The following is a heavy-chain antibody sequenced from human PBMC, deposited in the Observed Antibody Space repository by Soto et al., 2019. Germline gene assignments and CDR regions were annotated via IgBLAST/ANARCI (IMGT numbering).Heavy chain of an antibody. V-gene: IGHV4-59*04. CDR2: IYYSENT. Sequence: SETLSLTCTVSGGSISSYYWSWIRQPPGKGLEWIGNIYYSENTYYNPSLKSRVTISVDTSKNQFSLRLTSVTAADTAVYYCATHPPYGPLDHWGQGTLVPSPQ. CDR3: ATHPPYGPLDH. J-gene: IGHJ4*02. CDR1: GGSISSYY. D-gene: IGHD4-17*01.